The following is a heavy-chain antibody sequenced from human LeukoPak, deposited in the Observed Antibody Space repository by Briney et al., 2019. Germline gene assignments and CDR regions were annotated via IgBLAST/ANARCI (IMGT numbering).Heavy chain of an antibody. D-gene: IGHD2-2*01. V-gene: IGHV1-2*02. Sequence: ASVKVSCKASGYTFTGYYMHWVRQAPGQGLEWIGWINPNSGGTNYAQKFQGRVTMTRDTSISTAYMELSRLRSDDTAVYYCARERAILNWFDPWGQGTLVTVSS. CDR2: INPNSGGT. J-gene: IGHJ5*02. CDR3: ARERAILNWFDP. CDR1: GYTFTGYY.